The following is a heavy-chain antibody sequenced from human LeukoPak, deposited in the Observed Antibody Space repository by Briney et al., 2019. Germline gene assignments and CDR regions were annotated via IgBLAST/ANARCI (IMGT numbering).Heavy chain of an antibody. CDR3: AKRGTGMYASDI. D-gene: IGHD3-16*01. J-gene: IGHJ3*02. CDR2: FSVSGDGI. Sequence: TLRLSSAASGFTLTSVGISWVCESPGKGLEWVSAFSVSGDGIFSADSVRGRFTISRDSSNTTLFLEMNSLRAEATPIYYCAKRGTGMYASDIWGQGTMVTVSS. CDR1: GFTLTSVG. V-gene: IGHV3-23*01.